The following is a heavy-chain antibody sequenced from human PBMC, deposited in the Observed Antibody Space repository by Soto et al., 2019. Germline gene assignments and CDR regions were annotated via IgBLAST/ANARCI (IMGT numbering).Heavy chain of an antibody. J-gene: IGHJ5*02. CDR3: ANAPETDDASGYWLDP. CDR1: GGVLISTNDG. CDR2: MYYGGVT. D-gene: IGHD3-22*01. V-gene: IGHV4-39*01. Sequence: EFLSLTCIGPGGVLISTNDGWTWTRQSPGKGLEWIGSMYYGGVTYYNPSLKRRVAISLDASRSQFSLRLESVAAADAAVYFCANAPETDDASGYWLDPWGQGTLVTVSS.